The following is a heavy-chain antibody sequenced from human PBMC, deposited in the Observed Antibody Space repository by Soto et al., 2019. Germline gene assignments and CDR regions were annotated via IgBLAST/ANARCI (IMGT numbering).Heavy chain of an antibody. CDR1: GYTFTSYA. V-gene: IGHV1-3*01. Sequence: QVQLVQSGAEVMKPGASVKVSCKASGYTFTSYAMHWVRQAPGQRLEWMGWINAGNGNTKYSQKFQGRVTITRDTSASTAYMELSSLRSEDTAVYYCARGTTMIVVVSLDYWGQGTLVTVSS. D-gene: IGHD3-22*01. CDR3: ARGTTMIVVVSLDY. J-gene: IGHJ4*02. CDR2: INAGNGNT.